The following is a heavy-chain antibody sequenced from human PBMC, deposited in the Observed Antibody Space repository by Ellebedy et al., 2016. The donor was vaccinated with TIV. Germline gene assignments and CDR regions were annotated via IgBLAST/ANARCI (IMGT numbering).Heavy chain of an antibody. Sequence: GGSLRLXXAASGFTFSSYWMNWVRQAPGKGLEWISHITGSSGTRIYVDSVKGRYNISRDNAKNSLFLQMNSLRDEDTAVYYCARGQDYAFDHWGQGTLVTVSS. V-gene: IGHV3-48*02. CDR1: GFTFSSYW. J-gene: IGHJ4*02. D-gene: IGHD3-16*01. CDR3: ARGQDYAFDH. CDR2: ITGSSGTR.